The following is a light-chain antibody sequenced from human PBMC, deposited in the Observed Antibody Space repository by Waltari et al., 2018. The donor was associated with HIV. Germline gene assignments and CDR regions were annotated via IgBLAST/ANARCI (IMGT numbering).Light chain of an antibody. J-gene: IGKJ1*01. CDR1: QSVFFGSSNQSY. CDR3: QQYYDTPWT. CDR2: WAS. V-gene: IGKV4-1*01. Sequence: DIVMTQSPDSLAMSLGERATFNCKSRQSVFFGSSNQSYLSWYQQKPRQPPRLLIYWASTREAGVPDRFSGSGSGADCTLTSGSLQAEDVAVYDCQQYYDTPWTFGQGTKVEIK.